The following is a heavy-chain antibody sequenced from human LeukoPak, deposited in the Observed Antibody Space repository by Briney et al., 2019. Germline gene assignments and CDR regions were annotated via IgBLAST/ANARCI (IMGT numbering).Heavy chain of an antibody. J-gene: IGHJ3*02. CDR2: ISYDGSNN. CDR1: GFTFSSYA. CDR3: AKDLQDFWSGYPDAFDI. Sequence: GGSLRLSCAVSGFTFSSYAMHWVRQAPGKGLEWVAVISYDGSNNYYADSVKGRFTISRDNSKNTLYLQMNSLRAEDTAVYYCAKDLQDFWSGYPDAFDIWGQGTMVTVSS. V-gene: IGHV3-30-3*01. D-gene: IGHD3-3*01.